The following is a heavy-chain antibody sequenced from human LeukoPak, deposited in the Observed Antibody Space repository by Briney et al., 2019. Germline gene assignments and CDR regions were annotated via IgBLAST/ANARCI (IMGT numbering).Heavy chain of an antibody. CDR1: RYTFTDYY. CDR2: IDPDGGGT. V-gene: IGHV1-2*02. Sequence: GASVKVSCKASRYTFTDYYMHWVRQAPGQGLEWMGWIDPDGGGTNYAQMFQGRVTMTRDTPISTAYMELSSLRSDDTAIYYCARVSGRSGPFEYWGQGTLVTVSS. D-gene: IGHD3-3*01. J-gene: IGHJ4*02. CDR3: ARVSGRSGPFEY.